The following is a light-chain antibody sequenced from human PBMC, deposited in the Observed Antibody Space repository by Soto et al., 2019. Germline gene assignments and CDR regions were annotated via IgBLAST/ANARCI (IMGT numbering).Light chain of an antibody. CDR1: QSVSSN. J-gene: IGKJ1*01. V-gene: IGKV3-15*01. Sequence: EIVMTQSPATLSVSPGERATLSCRASQSVSSNLAWYQQKPGQAPRLLIYGASTRATGIPARFSGSGSGTEFTLTISRLQSEYFAVYYCQQYNNWPWTFGQGTKVEIK. CDR2: GAS. CDR3: QQYNNWPWT.